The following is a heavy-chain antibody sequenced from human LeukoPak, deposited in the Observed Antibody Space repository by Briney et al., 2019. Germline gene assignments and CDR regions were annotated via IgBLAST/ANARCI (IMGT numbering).Heavy chain of an antibody. J-gene: IGHJ4*02. Sequence: KPSQTLSLTCTVSGGSISSGDYYWSWIRQPPGKGLEWIGYIYYSGSTYYNPSLESRVTISVDTSKNQFSLKLSSVTAADTAVYYCARAGDSSGYLRAKLAYFDYWGQGTLVTVSS. CDR2: IYYSGST. CDR3: ARAGDSSGYLRAKLAYFDY. CDR1: GGSISSGDYY. D-gene: IGHD3-22*01. V-gene: IGHV4-30-4*01.